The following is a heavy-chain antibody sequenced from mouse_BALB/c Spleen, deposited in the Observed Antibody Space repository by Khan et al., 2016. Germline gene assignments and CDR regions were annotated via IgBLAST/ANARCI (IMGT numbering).Heavy chain of an antibody. Sequence: QVQLQQPGPGLVAPSQSLSITCTVSGFSLTDYGVNWVRQPPGKGLEWLGMIWGDGSTDYNSALKSRLRISKDNSNSQAFLKMNRLQTDDTARYYCAGGLRRAIGYWGQGTSVTVSS. CDR2: IWGDGST. D-gene: IGHD2-2*01. J-gene: IGHJ4*01. V-gene: IGHV2-6-7*01. CDR1: GFSLTDYG. CDR3: AGGLRRAIGY.